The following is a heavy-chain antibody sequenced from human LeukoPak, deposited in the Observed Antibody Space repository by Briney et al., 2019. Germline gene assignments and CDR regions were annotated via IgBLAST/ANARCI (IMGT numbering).Heavy chain of an antibody. Sequence: ASVKVSCKASGYSFTSYYIHWVRRAPAEGLEWMGIINPTSGSTTYAQKFQGRVTMTRDTSTSTVYMELSSLRSEDTAVYYCAREDTLSSIEARHLDYWGQGTLVTVSS. CDR2: INPTSGST. V-gene: IGHV1-46*01. D-gene: IGHD6-6*01. CDR3: AREDTLSSIEARHLDY. CDR1: GYSFTSYY. J-gene: IGHJ4*02.